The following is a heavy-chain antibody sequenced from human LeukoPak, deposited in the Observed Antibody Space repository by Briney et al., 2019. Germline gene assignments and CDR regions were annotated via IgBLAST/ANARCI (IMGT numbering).Heavy chain of an antibody. D-gene: IGHD6-19*01. CDR3: ARAGSEYSSGWRKISYYFDY. CDR2: IIPIFGTA. Sequence: SVTVSCTASGGTFISYAISWVRQAPGQGLEWMGGIIPIFGTANYAQKFQGRVTITADESTSTAYMELSSLRSEDTAVYYCARAGSEYSSGWRKISYYFDYWGQGTLVTVSS. V-gene: IGHV1-69*13. CDR1: GGTFISYA. J-gene: IGHJ4*02.